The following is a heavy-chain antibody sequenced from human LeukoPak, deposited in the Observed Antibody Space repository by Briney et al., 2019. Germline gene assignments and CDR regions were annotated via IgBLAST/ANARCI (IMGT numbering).Heavy chain of an antibody. J-gene: IGHJ4*02. CDR2: INAGNGNT. V-gene: IGHV1-3*01. D-gene: IGHD5-12*01. Sequence: GASVKVSCKASGYTFTSYAVHWVRQAPGQRLEWMGWINAGNGNTKYSQKFQGRVTITRDTSASTAYMELSSLRSEDTAVYYCAVEGGYDLDYFDYWGQGTLVTVSS. CDR1: GYTFTSYA. CDR3: AVEGGYDLDYFDY.